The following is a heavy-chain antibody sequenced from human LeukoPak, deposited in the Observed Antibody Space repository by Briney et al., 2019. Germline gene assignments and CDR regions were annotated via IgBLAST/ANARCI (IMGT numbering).Heavy chain of an antibody. CDR1: GYTFTSYG. Sequence: ASVKVSCKASGYTFTSYGISWVRQAPGQGLEWMGWINPNSGGTNYAQKFQGRVTMTRDTSISTAYMGLSRLRSDDTAVYYCARDPGGSGSYKYYYYYMDVWGKGTTVTISS. J-gene: IGHJ6*03. D-gene: IGHD3-10*01. V-gene: IGHV1-2*02. CDR3: ARDPGGSGSYKYYYYYMDV. CDR2: INPNSGGT.